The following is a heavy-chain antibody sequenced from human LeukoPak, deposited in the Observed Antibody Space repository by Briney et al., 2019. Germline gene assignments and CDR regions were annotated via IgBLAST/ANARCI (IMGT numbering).Heavy chain of an antibody. CDR2: ISSSSNFI. V-gene: IGHV3-21*01. Sequence: GGSLRLSCAASGFTFSSYSMNWVRQAPGKGLEWVSFISSSSNFIYYADSVKGRFTISRDNAKNSLYLQMNSLRAEDTAVYYRATVSPSDYWGQGTLVTVSS. CDR1: GFTFSSYS. CDR3: ATVSPSDY. J-gene: IGHJ4*02.